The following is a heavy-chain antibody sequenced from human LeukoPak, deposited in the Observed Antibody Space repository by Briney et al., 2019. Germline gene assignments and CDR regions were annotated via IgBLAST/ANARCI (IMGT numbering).Heavy chain of an antibody. CDR1: GGSISSYY. CDR3: ARDRGEGRERPFDY. J-gene: IGHJ4*02. V-gene: IGHV4-59*01. CDR2: IYYSGST. Sequence: KASETLSLTCTVSGGSISSYYWSWIRQPPGKGLEWIGYIYYSGSTNYNPSLKSRVTISVDTSKNQFSLRLTSVTAADTAMYYCARDRGEGRERPFDYWGRGTLVTVSS. D-gene: IGHD1-26*01.